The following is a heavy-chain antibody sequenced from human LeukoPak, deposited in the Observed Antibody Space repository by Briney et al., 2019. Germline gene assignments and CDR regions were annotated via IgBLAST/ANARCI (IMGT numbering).Heavy chain of an antibody. J-gene: IGHJ4*02. Sequence: SVKVSCKASGGTSNSHAISWVRQAPGQGLEWMGRITPNLGTTNRAQNFQDRVTLTADKSTNTAYIELTSLTSDDTAVYYCATTNDGGGYQWGDFFDFWGQGTLVTVSS. V-gene: IGHV1-69*04. CDR3: ATTNDGGGYQWGDFFDF. CDR1: GGTSNSHA. CDR2: ITPNLGTT. D-gene: IGHD3-22*01.